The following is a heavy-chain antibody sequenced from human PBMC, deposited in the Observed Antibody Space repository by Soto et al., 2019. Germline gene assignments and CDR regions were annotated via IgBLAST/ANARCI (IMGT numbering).Heavy chain of an antibody. J-gene: IGHJ4*02. V-gene: IGHV3-15*07. CDR2: IKSKVDGGTT. D-gene: IGHD3-10*01. CDR3: STGGYPSGLDY. Sequence: EVQLVESGGGSVKPGGSLRLSCAVSDFTLSNARMNWVRQAPGKGLEWVGRIKSKVDGGTTDYAAPVKGRFTISRDDSKNMLCLQMNSLKSEDTAVYYCSTGGYPSGLDYWGQGTLVTVSS. CDR1: DFTLSNAR.